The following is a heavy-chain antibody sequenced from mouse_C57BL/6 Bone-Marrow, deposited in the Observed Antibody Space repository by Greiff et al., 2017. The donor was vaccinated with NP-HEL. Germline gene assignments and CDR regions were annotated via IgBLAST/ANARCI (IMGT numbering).Heavy chain of an antibody. Sequence: EVQGVESGGGLVKPGGSLKLSCAASGFTFSDYGMHWVRQAPEKGLEWVAYISSGSSTIYYADTVKGRFTISRDNAKNTLFLQMTSLRAEDTAMYYCARPNCFYAMDYWGQGTSVTVSS. CDR1: GFTFSDYG. CDR3: ARPNCFYAMDY. V-gene: IGHV5-17*01. CDR2: ISSGSSTI. D-gene: IGHD4-1*02. J-gene: IGHJ4*01.